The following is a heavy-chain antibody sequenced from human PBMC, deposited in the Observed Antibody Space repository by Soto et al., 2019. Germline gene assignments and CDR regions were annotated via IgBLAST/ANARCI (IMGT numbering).Heavy chain of an antibody. CDR1: GFTFSSYA. D-gene: IGHD2-2*01. CDR3: ARKRGCISTSCYGHWFDP. Sequence: QVQLVESGGGMVQPGRSLRLSCAASGFTFSSYAMHWVRQATGEGLEWVAVISYDGSNKYYADSVKGRFTISRDNSKNRWYLQMNGLRAEDTAVYYCARKRGCISTSCYGHWFDPWGQGTLVTASS. J-gene: IGHJ5*02. V-gene: IGHV3-30-3*01. CDR2: ISYDGSNK.